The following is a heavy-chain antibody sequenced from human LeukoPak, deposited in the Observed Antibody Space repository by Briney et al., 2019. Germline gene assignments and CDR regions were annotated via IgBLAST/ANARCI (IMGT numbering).Heavy chain of an antibody. CDR1: GFTFSSYG. J-gene: IGHJ4*02. CDR2: IRYDGSNK. D-gene: IGHD4-17*01. Sequence: GGALRLSRAASGFTFSSYGMHWVRQAPGKGLEWVAFIRYDGSNKYYADSVKGRFTISRDNSKNTLYLQMNSLRAEDTAVYYCANDGYGDYVIDYWGQGTLVTVSS. CDR3: ANDGYGDYVIDY. V-gene: IGHV3-30*02.